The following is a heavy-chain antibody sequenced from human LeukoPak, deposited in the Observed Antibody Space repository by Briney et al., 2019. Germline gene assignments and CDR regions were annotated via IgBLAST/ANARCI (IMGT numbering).Heavy chain of an antibody. CDR2: ISSSGSTI. V-gene: IGHV3-11*04. CDR1: GFTFSDYY. CDR3: ARDREYYYDSSSDAFDI. Sequence: GGSLRLSCAASGFTFSDYYMSWIRQAPGKGLEWVSYISSSGSTIYYADSVKGRFTISRDNAKNSLYLQMNSLRAEDTAVYYCARDREYYYDSSSDAFDIWGQGTMVTVSS. J-gene: IGHJ3*02. D-gene: IGHD3-22*01.